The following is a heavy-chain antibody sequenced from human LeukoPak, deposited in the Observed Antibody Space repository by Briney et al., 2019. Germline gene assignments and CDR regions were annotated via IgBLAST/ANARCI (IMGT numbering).Heavy chain of an antibody. Sequence: GGSLRLSCTAFGFIFGDYGMSWFRQAPGKGLEWVGFIRRKGNGGTTEYAASVKGRFTISRDDSKNIAYLQMNSLKTEDPAVYYCSTSPSPVGYWGQGTLVTVSS. CDR3: STSPSPVGY. CDR2: IRRKGNGGTT. V-gene: IGHV3-49*03. CDR1: GFIFGDYG. D-gene: IGHD4-23*01. J-gene: IGHJ4*02.